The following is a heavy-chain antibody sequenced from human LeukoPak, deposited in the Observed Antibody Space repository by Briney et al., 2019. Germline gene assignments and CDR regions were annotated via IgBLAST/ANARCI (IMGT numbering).Heavy chain of an antibody. V-gene: IGHV3-23*01. Sequence: GGSLRLSCAASGFTFSSYAMSWVRQAPGKGLEWVSAISGSGGSTYYADSVKGRFTISRDNSKNTLYLQMNSLRAEDTAVYYCANARITMVRGVIENFDYWGQGTLVIVSS. CDR3: ANARITMVRGVIENFDY. J-gene: IGHJ4*02. D-gene: IGHD3-10*01. CDR1: GFTFSSYA. CDR2: ISGSGGST.